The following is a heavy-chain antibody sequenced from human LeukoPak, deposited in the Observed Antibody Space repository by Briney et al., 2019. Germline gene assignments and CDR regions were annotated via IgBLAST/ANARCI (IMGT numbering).Heavy chain of an antibody. CDR1: GYTFTGYY. V-gene: IGHV1-2*02. J-gene: IGHJ6*03. Sequence: ASVKVSCKASGYTFTGYYMHWVRQAPGQGLEWMGWINPNSGGTNYAQKLQGRVTMTTDTSTSTAYMELRSLRSDDTAVYYCARGGFGSAYYYYYYMDVWGKGTTVTISS. CDR2: INPNSGGT. CDR3: ARGGFGSAYYYYYYMDV. D-gene: IGHD3-10*01.